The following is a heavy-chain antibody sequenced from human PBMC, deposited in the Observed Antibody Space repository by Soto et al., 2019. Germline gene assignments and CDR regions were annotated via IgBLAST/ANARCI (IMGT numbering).Heavy chain of an antibody. CDR2: IYYSGST. V-gene: IGHV4-31*03. Sequence: QVQLQESGPGLVKPSQTLSLTCTVSGGSISSVGYYWSWIRQHPGKGLEWIGYIYYSGSTYYNPSLKRRVTISVDTSKNQFSLKLSSVTAADTAVYYCASDYDFWSCYYSAWGQGTLVTVSS. CDR3: ASDYDFWSCYYSA. J-gene: IGHJ5*02. CDR1: GGSISSVGYY. D-gene: IGHD3-3*01.